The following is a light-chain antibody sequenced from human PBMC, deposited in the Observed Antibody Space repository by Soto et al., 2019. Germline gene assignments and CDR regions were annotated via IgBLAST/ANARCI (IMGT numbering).Light chain of an antibody. J-gene: IGKJ4*01. CDR2: AAS. CDR3: QQSYRTPLT. Sequence: DIQMTQSPSSLSASVGDRVTITCRASQSISSYLNWYQQKPGKAPKLLIYAASSLQSGVPSRFSGSGSGTDFTLTISSLQPEYFATYYCQQSYRTPLTCGGGTKVEIK. V-gene: IGKV1-39*01. CDR1: QSISSY.